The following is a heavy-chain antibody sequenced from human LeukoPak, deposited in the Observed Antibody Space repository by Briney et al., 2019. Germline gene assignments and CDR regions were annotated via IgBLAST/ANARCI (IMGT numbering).Heavy chain of an antibody. D-gene: IGHD5-24*01. CDR2: IYHSGST. J-gene: IGHJ4*02. Sequence: SGTLSLTCAVSGGSISSSNWWSWVRQPPGKGLEWIGEIYHSGSTNYNPSLKGRVTISVDTSKNQFSLKLSSVTAADTAVYYCARGGRWLQLKGDFDYWGQGTLVTVSS. V-gene: IGHV4-4*02. CDR1: GGSISSSNW. CDR3: ARGGRWLQLKGDFDY.